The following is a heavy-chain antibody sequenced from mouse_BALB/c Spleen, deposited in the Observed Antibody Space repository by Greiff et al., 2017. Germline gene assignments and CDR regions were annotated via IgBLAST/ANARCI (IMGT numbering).Heavy chain of an antibody. J-gene: IGHJ4*01. CDR2: ISSGGSYT. D-gene: IGHD2-4*01. V-gene: IGHV5-9-4*01. CDR3: ARNDYDGMDY. CDR1: GFTFSSYA. Sequence: EVQRVESGGGLVKPGGSLKLSCAASGFTFSSYAMSWVRQSPEKRLEWVAEISSGGSYTYYPDTVTGRFTISRDNAKNTLYLEMSSLRSEDTAMYYCARNDYDGMDYWGQGTSVTVSS.